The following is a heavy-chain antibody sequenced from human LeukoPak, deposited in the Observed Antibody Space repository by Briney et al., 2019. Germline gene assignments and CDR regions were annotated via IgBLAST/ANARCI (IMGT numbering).Heavy chain of an antibody. Sequence: GESLKISCKGSGYSFTSYWIGWVRQMPGKGLEWMGIIYPGDSDTRYSPSFQGQVTISADKSINTAYLQWSSLKASDAAMYYCTRHVRVGATLSWFDPWGQGTLVTVSS. CDR2: IYPGDSDT. D-gene: IGHD1-26*01. V-gene: IGHV5-51*01. J-gene: IGHJ5*02. CDR1: GYSFTSYW. CDR3: TRHVRVGATLSWFDP.